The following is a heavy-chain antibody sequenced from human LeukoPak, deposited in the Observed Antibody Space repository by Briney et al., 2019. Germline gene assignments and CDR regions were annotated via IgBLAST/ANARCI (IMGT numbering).Heavy chain of an antibody. CDR3: AKVWQFVLRFLEKPTAFDY. J-gene: IGHJ4*02. D-gene: IGHD3-3*01. CDR1: GFTFSSYA. CDR2: ISGSGGST. Sequence: GGSLRLSCAASGFTFSSYAMSWVRQAPGKGLEWVSAISGSGGSTYYADSVKGRFTISRDNSKNTLYLQMNSLRAEDTAVYYCAKVWQFVLRFLEKPTAFDYWGQGTLVTVSS. V-gene: IGHV3-23*01.